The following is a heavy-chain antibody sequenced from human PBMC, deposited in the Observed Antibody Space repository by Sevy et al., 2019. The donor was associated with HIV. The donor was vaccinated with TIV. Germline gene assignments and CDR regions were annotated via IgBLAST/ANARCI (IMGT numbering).Heavy chain of an antibody. D-gene: IGHD1-26*01. CDR2: IKSKTDGGTT. Sequence: GGSLRLSCAASGFTFSNAWMSWVRQAPGKGLEWVGRIKSKTDGGTTDYAAPVKGRFTISRDDSKNTLYLQMNRLKTEDTAVYYCTTAAGGGYYYGMDVWGQGTTVTVSS. J-gene: IGHJ6*02. CDR3: TTAAGGGYYYGMDV. V-gene: IGHV3-15*01. CDR1: GFTFSNAW.